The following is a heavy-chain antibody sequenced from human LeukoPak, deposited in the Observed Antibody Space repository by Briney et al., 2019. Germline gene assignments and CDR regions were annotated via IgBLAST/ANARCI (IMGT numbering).Heavy chain of an antibody. CDR3: ATDVARHQWLVRDY. V-gene: IGHV1-24*01. D-gene: IGHD6-19*01. Sequence: ASVKVSCKVSGYTLTELSMHWVRQAPGKGLEWMGGFDPEDGETIYAQKFQGRVTMTEDTPTDTAYMELSSLRSEDTAVYYCATDVARHQWLVRDYWGQGTLVTVSS. J-gene: IGHJ4*02. CDR2: FDPEDGET. CDR1: GYTLTELS.